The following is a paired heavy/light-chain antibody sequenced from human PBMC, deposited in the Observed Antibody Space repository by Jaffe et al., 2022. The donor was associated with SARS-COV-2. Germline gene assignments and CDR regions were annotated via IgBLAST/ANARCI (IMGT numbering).Light chain of an antibody. J-gene: IGKJ3*01. V-gene: IGKV1-27*01. Sequence: DIQMTQSPSSLSASVGDRVTITCRASQGISNYLAWYQQKPGKVPKLLIYAASTLQSGVPSRFSGSGSGTDFTLTISSLQPEDVATYYCQKYNSAPHFGPGTKVDIK. CDR1: QGISNY. CDR3: QKYNSAPH. CDR2: AAS.
Heavy chain of an antibody. CDR2: IYYSGST. J-gene: IGHJ3*02. V-gene: IGHV4-39*02. CDR1: GGSISSSSYY. D-gene: IGHD1-26*01. Sequence: QLQLQESGPGLVKPSETLSLTCTVSGGSISSSSYYWGWIRQPPGKGLEWIGSIYYSGSTYYNPSLKSRVTISVDTSKNQFSLKLSSVTAADTAVYYCATDGIVGWELLRGALAFDIWGQGTMVTVSS. CDR3: ATDGIVGWELLRGALAFDI.